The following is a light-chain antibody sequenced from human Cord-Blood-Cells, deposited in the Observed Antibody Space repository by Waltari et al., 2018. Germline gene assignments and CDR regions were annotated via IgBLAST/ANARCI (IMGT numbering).Light chain of an antibody. Sequence: QSVLTQPPSASGTPGQRVTISCSGSSSNIGSNYVYWYQQLRGTAPKLLIYRNNQRPSGVTDRFSGSKSGTSASLAISGLRSEDEADYYCAAWDDSLSGVFGGGTKLTVL. CDR1: SSNIGSNY. J-gene: IGLJ3*02. CDR3: AAWDDSLSGV. V-gene: IGLV1-47*01. CDR2: RNN.